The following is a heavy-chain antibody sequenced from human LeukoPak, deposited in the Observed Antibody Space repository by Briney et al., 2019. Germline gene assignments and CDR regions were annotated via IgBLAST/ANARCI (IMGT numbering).Heavy chain of an antibody. J-gene: IGHJ4*02. Sequence: GGSLRLSCAASGFTFSSYGMHWVRQAPGKGLEWVSLIWYDGSNKYYADSVKGRLTISRDNSKNTLYLQMNSLRAEDTAVYYCAREGPRGNSQFDYWGQGTLVTVSS. CDR2: IWYDGSNK. V-gene: IGHV3-33*01. CDR1: GFTFSSYG. CDR3: AREGPRGNSQFDY. D-gene: IGHD2/OR15-2a*01.